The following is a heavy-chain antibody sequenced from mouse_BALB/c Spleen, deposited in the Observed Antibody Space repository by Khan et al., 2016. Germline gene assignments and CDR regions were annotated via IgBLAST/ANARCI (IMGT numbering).Heavy chain of an antibody. CDR1: GFNIKDYY. CDR2: IDPENGNT. Sequence: VQLKESGAELVRPGALVKLSCKASGFNIKDYYMHWVKQRPEQGLEWIGWIDPENGNTIYEPKFPGKASIKADTSSNTAYLQLSSLTSEDTAAYSCARVGGVDDMVYYSHVASVTVSS. J-gene: IGHJ4*01. V-gene: IGHV14-1*02. CDR3: ARVGGVDDMVY.